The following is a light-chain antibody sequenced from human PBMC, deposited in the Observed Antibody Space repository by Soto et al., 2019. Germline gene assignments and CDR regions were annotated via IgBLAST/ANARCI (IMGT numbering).Light chain of an antibody. CDR1: QSVFSSY. CDR3: QQYNNWPSWT. J-gene: IGKJ1*01. CDR2: GAS. Sequence: EIVLTQSPGTLSLSPGERATLSCRAIQSVFSSYLAWYQKKPGQAPRLLIYGASSRATGIPDRFSGSGSGTDFTLTISSLEPEDFAVYYCQQYNNWPSWTFGQGTKVDI. V-gene: IGKV3-20*01.